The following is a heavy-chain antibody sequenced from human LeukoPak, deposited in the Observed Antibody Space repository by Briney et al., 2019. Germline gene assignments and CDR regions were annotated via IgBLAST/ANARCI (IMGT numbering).Heavy chain of an antibody. V-gene: IGHV3-7*01. D-gene: IGHD4-17*01. CDR2: IKQDGSEK. CDR3: ARDQPNTDYYYYMDV. J-gene: IGHJ6*03. CDR1: GFTFSSYW. Sequence: LAGGSLRLSCAASGFTFSSYWMSWVRQAPGKGLEWVANIKQDGSEKYYVDSVKGRFTISRDNAKNSLYLQMNSLRAEDTAVYYCARDQPNTDYYYYMDVWGKGTTVTVSS.